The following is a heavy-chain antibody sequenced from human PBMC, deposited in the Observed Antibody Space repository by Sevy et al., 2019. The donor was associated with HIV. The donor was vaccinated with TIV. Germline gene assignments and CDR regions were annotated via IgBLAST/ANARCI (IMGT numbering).Heavy chain of an antibody. J-gene: IGHJ4*02. CDR1: GFTFNTYW. D-gene: IGHD1-1*01. CDR3: ARNNAGGNPWVH. Sequence: GSLRLSCAASGFTFNTYWMSWVRQSPEKGLEWVANINLDGSEKFYGDSVRGRFTVSRDNTKNLLFLQMNSLRGEDTAMYFCARNNAGGNPWVHWGQGTLVTVSS. CDR2: INLDGSEK. V-gene: IGHV3-7*01.